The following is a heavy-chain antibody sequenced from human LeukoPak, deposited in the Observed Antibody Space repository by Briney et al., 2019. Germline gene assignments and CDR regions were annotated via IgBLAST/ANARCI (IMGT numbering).Heavy chain of an antibody. CDR1: GFTFSSYG. V-gene: IGHV3-30*02. CDR2: IRYDGSNK. CDR3: AKDGDTMSGTYYYDMDV. J-gene: IGHJ6*03. Sequence: GGSLRLSCAASGFTFSSYGMHWVRQAPGEGLEWVAFIRYDGSNKYYADSVKGRFTISRDNSKNTLYLQMNSLRGEDTAVYYCAKDGDTMSGTYYYDMDVWGKGTTVTIS. D-gene: IGHD1-26*01.